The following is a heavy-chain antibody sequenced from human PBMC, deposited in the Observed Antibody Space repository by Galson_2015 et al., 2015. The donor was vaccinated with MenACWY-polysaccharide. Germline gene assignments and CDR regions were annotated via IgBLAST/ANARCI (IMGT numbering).Heavy chain of an antibody. D-gene: IGHD6-6*01. CDR3: AKVLFSNSSVHYYYGMDV. J-gene: IGHJ6*02. CDR2: ISGSGGST. CDR1: GFTFSSYA. Sequence: SLRLSCAASGFTFSSYAMSWVRQAPGKGLEWVSAISGSGGSTYYADSVKGRFTISRDNSKNTLYLQMNSLRAEDTAVYYCAKVLFSNSSVHYYYGMDVWGQGTTVTVSS. V-gene: IGHV3-23*01.